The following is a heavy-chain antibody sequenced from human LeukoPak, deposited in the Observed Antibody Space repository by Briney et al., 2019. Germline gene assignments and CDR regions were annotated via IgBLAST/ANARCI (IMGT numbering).Heavy chain of an antibody. CDR3: ATQVSSYCGGDCYSF. CDR2: IYYSGST. CDR1: GGSISSYY. Sequence: PSETLSLTCTVSGGSISSYYWGWIRQPPGKGLEWIGSIYYSGSTYYNPSLKSRVTISVDTSKNQFSVKLSSVTAADTAVYYCATQVSSYCGGDCYSFWGQGTLVTVSS. V-gene: IGHV4-39*01. D-gene: IGHD2-21*02. J-gene: IGHJ4*02.